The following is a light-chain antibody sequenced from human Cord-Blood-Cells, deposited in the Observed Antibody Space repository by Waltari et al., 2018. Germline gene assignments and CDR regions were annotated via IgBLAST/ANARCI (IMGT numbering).Light chain of an antibody. CDR2: YDS. V-gene: IGLV3-21*04. J-gene: IGLJ2*01. CDR1: NIGSKS. CDR3: QVWDSSSDHVV. Sequence: SYVLTQPPSVSVAPGKQARITCGGNNIGSKSGHWYQQKPGQAPVLVIYYDSDRPSGIPERFSGSNSGNTATLTISRVEAGDEADYYCQVWDSSSDHVVFGGGTKLTVL.